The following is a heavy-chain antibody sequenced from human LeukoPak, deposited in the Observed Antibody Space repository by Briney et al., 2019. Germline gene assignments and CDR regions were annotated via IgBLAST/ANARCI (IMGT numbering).Heavy chain of an antibody. D-gene: IGHD6-13*01. Sequence: SETLSLTCAAYGGSFSGYYWSWIRQPPGKGLEWIGEINHSGSTNYNPSLKSRVTISVDTSKNQFSLKLSSVTAADTAVYYCASLGRSSSSWYYFDYWGQGTLVTVSS. CDR2: INHSGST. J-gene: IGHJ4*02. V-gene: IGHV4-34*01. CDR3: ASLGRSSSSWYYFDY. CDR1: GGSFSGYY.